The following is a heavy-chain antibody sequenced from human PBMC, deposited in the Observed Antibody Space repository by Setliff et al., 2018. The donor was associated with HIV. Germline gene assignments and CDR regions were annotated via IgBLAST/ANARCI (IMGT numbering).Heavy chain of an antibody. Sequence: SETLSLTCTVSRDSINGHWWSWIRQPPGKGLEWTGSIHYSGITHYNPSLKSRFTMSVDTSKNQFSLKLTSVTAADTAMYYCATYAGNGGGKGYWGQGTLVTVSS. CDR3: ATYAGNGGGKGY. J-gene: IGHJ4*02. CDR2: IHYSGIT. CDR1: RDSINGHW. V-gene: IGHV4-59*11. D-gene: IGHD2-21*01.